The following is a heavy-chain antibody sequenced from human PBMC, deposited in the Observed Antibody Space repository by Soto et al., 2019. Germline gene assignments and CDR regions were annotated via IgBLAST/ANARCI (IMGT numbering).Heavy chain of an antibody. Sequence: QVQLVQSGAEVKKPGASVKVYCKASGYTFTDYGISWVRQAPGQGLEWMGWIHTYNGHTNYAQKGQGRGTMTKDTSTSPAYMELRSLRPDETAVYYCARDAQYSSRWHPIDFWGQGTLVTVSS. V-gene: IGHV1-18*01. D-gene: IGHD6-13*01. J-gene: IGHJ4*02. CDR1: GYTFTDYG. CDR3: ARDAQYSSRWHPIDF. CDR2: IHTYNGHT.